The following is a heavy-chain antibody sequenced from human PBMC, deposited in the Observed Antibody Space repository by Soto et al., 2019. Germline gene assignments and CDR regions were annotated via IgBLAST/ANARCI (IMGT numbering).Heavy chain of an antibody. J-gene: IGHJ4*02. CDR3: AGYSIAAAGTSNY. V-gene: IGHV4-4*02. CDR2: IYHSGST. Sequence: ASETLSLTCAVSSGSISISNWWSWVRQPPGKGLEWIGEIYHSGSTNYNPSLKSRVTISVDKSKNQFSLKLSSVTAADTAVYYCAGYSIAAAGTSNYWGQGTLVTVSS. D-gene: IGHD6-13*01. CDR1: SGSISISNW.